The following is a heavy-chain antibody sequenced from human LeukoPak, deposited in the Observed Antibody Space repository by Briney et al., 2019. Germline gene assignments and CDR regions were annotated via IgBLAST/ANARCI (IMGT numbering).Heavy chain of an antibody. Sequence: GGSLRLSCAASGFTFDDYAMHWVRQAPGKGLEWVSGISWNSGSIGYADSVKDRFTISRDNAKNSLYLQMNSLRAEDMALYYCAKDIGAVAGYAFDIWGQGTMVTVSS. J-gene: IGHJ3*02. CDR3: AKDIGAVAGYAFDI. CDR1: GFTFDDYA. V-gene: IGHV3-9*03. CDR2: ISWNSGSI. D-gene: IGHD6-19*01.